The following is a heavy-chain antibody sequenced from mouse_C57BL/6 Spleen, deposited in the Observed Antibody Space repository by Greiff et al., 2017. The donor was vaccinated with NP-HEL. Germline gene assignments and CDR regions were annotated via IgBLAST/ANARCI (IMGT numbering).Heavy chain of an antibody. CDR2: INPYNGGT. CDR3: ASDYYGSSLYAMDY. V-gene: IGHV1-19*01. J-gene: IGHJ4*01. CDR1: GYTFTDYY. D-gene: IGHD1-1*01. Sequence: EVQLQQSGPVLVKPGASVKMSCKASGYTFTDYYMNWVKQSHGKSLEWIGVINPYNGGTSYNQKFKGKATLTVDKSSSTAYMELNSLTSEDSAVYYCASDYYGSSLYAMDYWGQGTSVTVSS.